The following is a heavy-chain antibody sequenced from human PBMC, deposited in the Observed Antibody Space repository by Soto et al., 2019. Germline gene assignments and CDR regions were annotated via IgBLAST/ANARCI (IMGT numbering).Heavy chain of an antibody. D-gene: IGHD6-6*01. CDR3: ARASSSSSAADY. Sequence: QVQLQESGPGLVKASQTLSLICSVSGESISSGGYYWSWIRHHPGKGLEWIGYIYDSESAYYNPSLMSRVTISLDTSKNHFAMKLRSVPAADTAVYYRARASSSSSAADYWGQGTLINVSS. V-gene: IGHV4-31*03. CDR1: GESISSGGYY. J-gene: IGHJ4*02. CDR2: IYDSESA.